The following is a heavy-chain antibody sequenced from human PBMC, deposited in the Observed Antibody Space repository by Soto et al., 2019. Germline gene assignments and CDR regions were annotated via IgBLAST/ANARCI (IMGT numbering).Heavy chain of an antibody. CDR3: ARVDSGYDFRPIANWFDP. J-gene: IGHJ5*02. D-gene: IGHD5-12*01. CDR2: IYYSGST. Sequence: QVQLQESGPGLVKPSETLSLTCTVSGGSISSYYWSWIRQPPGKGLEWIGYIYYSGSTNYNPSLKRRVTISVNXXKXQXXLKLSSVTAADTAVYYCARVDSGYDFRPIANWFDPWGQGTLVTVSS. CDR1: GGSISSYY. V-gene: IGHV4-59*01.